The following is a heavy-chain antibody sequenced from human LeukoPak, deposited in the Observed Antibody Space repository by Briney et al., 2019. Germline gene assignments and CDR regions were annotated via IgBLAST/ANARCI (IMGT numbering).Heavy chain of an antibody. V-gene: IGHV3-33*01. CDR1: GFTFSNYG. Sequence: GRSLRLSCAASGFTFSNYGMHWVRQAPGKGLEWVTVIWHDGSNKYYADSVKGRFTISRDNSKNTLYLHMNSLRAEDTAVYYCATFRILSGYDGSYFDFWGQGTQVTVSS. J-gene: IGHJ4*02. CDR2: IWHDGSNK. D-gene: IGHD5-12*01. CDR3: ATFRILSGYDGSYFDF.